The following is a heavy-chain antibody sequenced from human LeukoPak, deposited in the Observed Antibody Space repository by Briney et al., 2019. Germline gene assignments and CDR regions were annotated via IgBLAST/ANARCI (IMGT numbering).Heavy chain of an antibody. CDR1: GFTVITND. D-gene: IGHD1-14*01. CDR2: LYSDGNT. CDR3: ARGVEPLAANTLAY. J-gene: IGHJ4*02. Sequence: GGSLRLSCAASGFTVITNDMTWVRQPPGKGLEWVSVLYSDGNTKYADSVQGRFTISRDNSKNTLYLEMNSLSPDDAAVYYCARGVEPLAANTLAYWGQGTLVTVSS. V-gene: IGHV3-53*01.